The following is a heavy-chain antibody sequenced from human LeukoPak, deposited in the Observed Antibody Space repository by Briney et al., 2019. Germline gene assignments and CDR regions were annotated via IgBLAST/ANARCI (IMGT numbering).Heavy chain of an antibody. CDR2: INPNSGGT. Sequence: ASVKVSCKASGYTFTCYYMHWVRKAPGQGLEWMGWINPNSGGTNYAQKFQGRVTMTRDTSISTAYMELSRLRSDDTAVYYCARARPRIIGYCSGGSCSYYFDYWGQGTLVTVSS. D-gene: IGHD2-15*01. CDR1: GYTFTCYY. CDR3: ARARPRIIGYCSGGSCSYYFDY. J-gene: IGHJ4*02. V-gene: IGHV1-2*02.